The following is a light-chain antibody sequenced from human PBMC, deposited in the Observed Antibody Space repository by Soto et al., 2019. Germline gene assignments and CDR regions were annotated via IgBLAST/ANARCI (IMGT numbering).Light chain of an antibody. J-gene: IGLJ1*01. CDR3: ISYTRSSTYV. V-gene: IGLV2-14*01. CDR2: EVN. CDR1: SSDVGAYNY. Sequence: QSALTQPASVSGSPGQSISISCTGTSSDVGAYNYVYWYQHHPGKAPKLLIYEVNNQPSGVSDRFSGSKSGNTASLTITGLQAEDEGDYYCISYTRSSTYVFGTGTKVTVL.